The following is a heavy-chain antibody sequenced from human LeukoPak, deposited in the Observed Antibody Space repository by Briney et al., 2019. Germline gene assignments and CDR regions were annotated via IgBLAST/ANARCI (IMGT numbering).Heavy chain of an antibody. Sequence: SETLSLTCTVSGGSISSGDYYWSWIRQPPGQALEWIGYIYYSGSTYYNPSLKSRVTISVDTSKNQFSLKLSSVTAADTAVYYCARDSSSWYSYGMDVWGKGTTVTVSS. CDR1: GGSISSGDYY. V-gene: IGHV4-30-4*01. J-gene: IGHJ6*04. D-gene: IGHD6-13*01. CDR2: IYYSGST. CDR3: ARDSSSWYSYGMDV.